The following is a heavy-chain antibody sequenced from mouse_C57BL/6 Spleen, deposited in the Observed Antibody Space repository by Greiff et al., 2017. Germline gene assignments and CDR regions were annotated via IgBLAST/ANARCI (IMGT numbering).Heavy chain of an antibody. CDR1: GYAFTNYL. CDR3: ARGYSNSFAY. CDR2: INPGSGGT. D-gene: IGHD2-5*01. V-gene: IGHV1-54*01. Sequence: QVQLQQSGAELVRPGTSVKVSCKASGYAFTNYLIEWVKQRPGQGLEWIGVINPGSGGTNYNEKFKGKATLTADKSSSTAYMQLSSLTSEDSAVYFCARGYSNSFAYWGQGTLVTVSA. J-gene: IGHJ3*01.